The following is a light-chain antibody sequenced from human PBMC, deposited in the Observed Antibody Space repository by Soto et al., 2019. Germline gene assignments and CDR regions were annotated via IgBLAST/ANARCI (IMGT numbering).Light chain of an antibody. CDR2: GAS. V-gene: IGKV3-20*01. J-gene: IGKJ1*01. CDR3: HQYGSSSWT. Sequence: EIVLTQSPGTLSLSPGERATLSCRASQSVSSSYLAWYQQKPGQAPRLLIYGASSRATGISDRFSGSGSGTDFTLTISRLEPEDFAVYYCHQYGSSSWTFGRGTKVDIK. CDR1: QSVSSSY.